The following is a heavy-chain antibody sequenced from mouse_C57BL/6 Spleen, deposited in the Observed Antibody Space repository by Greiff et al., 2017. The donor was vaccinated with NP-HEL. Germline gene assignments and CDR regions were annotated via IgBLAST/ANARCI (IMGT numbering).Heavy chain of an antibody. CDR1: GFTFSSYG. CDR2: ISSGGSYT. D-gene: IGHD2-1*01. V-gene: IGHV5-6*01. Sequence: EVMLVESGGDLVKPGGSLKLSCAASGFTFSSYGMSWVRQTPDKRLEWVATISSGGSYTYYPDSVKGRFTISRDNAKNTLYLQMSSLKSEDTAMYYCAGGNCVAMDYWGQGTSVTVSS. J-gene: IGHJ4*01. CDR3: AGGNCVAMDY.